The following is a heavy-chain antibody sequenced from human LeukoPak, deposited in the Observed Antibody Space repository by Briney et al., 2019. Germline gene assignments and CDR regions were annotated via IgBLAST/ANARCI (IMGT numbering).Heavy chain of an antibody. Sequence: SETLSLTCTVSGGSISSYYWSWIRQPPGKGLEWSGYIYYSGTTNYNPSLKSQVTISVDTSKNQFSLKLSSVTAADTAVYYCAREIAAAGGYYYGMDVWGQGTTVTVSS. CDR3: AREIAAAGGYYYGMDV. V-gene: IGHV4-59*01. CDR2: IYYSGTT. D-gene: IGHD6-13*01. J-gene: IGHJ6*02. CDR1: GGSISSYY.